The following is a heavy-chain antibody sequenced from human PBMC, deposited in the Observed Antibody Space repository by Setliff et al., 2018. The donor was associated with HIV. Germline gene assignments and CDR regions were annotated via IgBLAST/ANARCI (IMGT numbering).Heavy chain of an antibody. CDR2: IYYSGST. CDR3: ARQVVGATYNWFDP. D-gene: IGHD1-26*01. Sequence: SETLSLTCTVSGGSISSYYWSWIRQPPGEGLEWIGYIYYSGSTNYNPSLKSRVTISVDTSKNQFSLKLSSVTAADTAVYYCARQVVGATYNWFDPWGQGTLVTVSS. CDR1: GGSISSYY. V-gene: IGHV4-59*08. J-gene: IGHJ5*02.